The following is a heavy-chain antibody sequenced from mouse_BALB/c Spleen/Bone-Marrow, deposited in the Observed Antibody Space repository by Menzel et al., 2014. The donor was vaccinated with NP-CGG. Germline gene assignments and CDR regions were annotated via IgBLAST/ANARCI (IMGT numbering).Heavy chain of an antibody. CDR3: ATYFGYDGAY. Sequence: VQLQESGPGLVAPSQSLSITCTASGFSLTSFGIHWVRQPPGKGLEWLGVIWAGGSTNYDSAFMSRLTISKDNSKSQVFLKMSSLQTDDTAMYYCATYFGYDGAYWGQGTLVTVSA. D-gene: IGHD2-9*01. CDR1: GFSLTSFG. J-gene: IGHJ3*01. V-gene: IGHV2-9*02. CDR2: IWAGGST.